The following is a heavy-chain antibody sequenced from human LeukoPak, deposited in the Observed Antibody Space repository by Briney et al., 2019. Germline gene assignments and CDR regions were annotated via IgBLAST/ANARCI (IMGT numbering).Heavy chain of an antibody. D-gene: IGHD4-17*01. J-gene: IGHJ5*02. CDR1: GGSFSGYY. V-gene: IGHV4-59*10. CDR2: IYTSEST. Sequence: KPSETLSLTCAVYGGSFSGYYWSWIRQPAGKGLEWIGRIYTSESTNYNPSLKSRVTISVDTSKHQFSLKLSSVTAADTAVYFCARQGDYGDYWFDPWGQGTLVTVSS. CDR3: ARQGDYGDYWFDP.